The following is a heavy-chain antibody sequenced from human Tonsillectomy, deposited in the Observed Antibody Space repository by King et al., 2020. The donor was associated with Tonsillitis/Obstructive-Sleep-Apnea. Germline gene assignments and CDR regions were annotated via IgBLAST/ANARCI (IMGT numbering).Heavy chain of an antibody. V-gene: IGHV4-59*08. Sequence: VQLQESGPGLVKPSETLSLTCTVSGGSISSYYWSWIRPPPGKGLEWIGYIYYSGSTNYNPSLKGRVTISVDTSKNQFSLKLSSVTAADTAVYYCARQTRAAALPGFDPWGQGTLVTVSS. CDR2: IYYSGST. CDR1: GGSISSYY. CDR3: ARQTRAAALPGFDP. J-gene: IGHJ5*02. D-gene: IGHD6-13*01.